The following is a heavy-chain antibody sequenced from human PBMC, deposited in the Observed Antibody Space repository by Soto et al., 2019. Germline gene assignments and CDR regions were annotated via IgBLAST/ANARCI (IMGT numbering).Heavy chain of an antibody. CDR1: AGTFSGSA. Sequence: QVQLVQSGAEVRKPGSSVKVSCRASAGTFSGSAFSWVRQAPGQGLEWMGRIIPLLGIANSAQRVQGRVTITADNSTRTAYMELRSLTFADTAVYFCAISLQQLGYFDKWGQGTLVTVSS. CDR2: IIPLLGIA. D-gene: IGHD6-13*01. V-gene: IGHV1-69*02. CDR3: AISLQQLGYFDK. J-gene: IGHJ4*02.